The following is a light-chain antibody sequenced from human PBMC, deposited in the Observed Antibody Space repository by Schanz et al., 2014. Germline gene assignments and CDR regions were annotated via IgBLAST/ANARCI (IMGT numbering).Light chain of an antibody. CDR1: QSVGSD. CDR3: QQRISWPPG. CDR2: GAS. J-gene: IGKJ5*01. V-gene: IGKV3-15*01. Sequence: EIVLTQSPGSLSVSPGERATLSCRASQSVGSDIAWYQQRLGQAPRLLIYGASTRATGIPARFSGSGSEPEFTLTISSLQSEDFAVYYCQQRISWPPGFGQGTRLEIK.